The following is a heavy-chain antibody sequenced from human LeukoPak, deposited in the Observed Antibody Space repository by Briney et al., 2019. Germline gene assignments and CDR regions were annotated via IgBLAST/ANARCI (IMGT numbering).Heavy chain of an antibody. Sequence: GGSLRLSCAASGFTFGSYAMNWVRQAPGKGLEWVSTISGSGGSTYYADSVKGRFTISRDDAKNSLSLQMNSLTAEDTAVYYCATDGAAWSRSYWGQGTLVTVSS. CDR2: ISGSGGST. D-gene: IGHD2-8*02. CDR1: GFTFGSYA. J-gene: IGHJ4*02. V-gene: IGHV3-23*01. CDR3: ATDGAAWSRSY.